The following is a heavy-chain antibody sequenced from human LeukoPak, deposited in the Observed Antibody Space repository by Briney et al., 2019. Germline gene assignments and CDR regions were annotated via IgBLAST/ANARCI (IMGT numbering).Heavy chain of an antibody. CDR2: INPSGGST. Sequence: ASVKVSCKASGYTFPSYYSHWVGKPPVQGLEWMGIINPSGGSTSYAQKFQGRVTMTRDTSTSTVYMELSSLRSEDTAVYYCARGDSGSYDYWGQGTLVTVSS. V-gene: IGHV1-46*01. CDR1: GYTFPSYY. J-gene: IGHJ4*02. CDR3: ARGDSGSYDY. D-gene: IGHD1-26*01.